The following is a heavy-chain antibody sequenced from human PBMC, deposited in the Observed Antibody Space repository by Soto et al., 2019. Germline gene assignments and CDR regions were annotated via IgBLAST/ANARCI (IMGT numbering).Heavy chain of an antibody. CDR2: INAGNGNT. CDR1: GYSYTSYA. Sequence: SVKVSCEASGYSYTSYAMHWVRQAPGQRLEWMGWINAGNGNTKYSQKFQGRVTITRDTSASTAYMELSSLRSEDTAVYYCARGEFLSYDDYWGQGTLVTVSS. J-gene: IGHJ4*02. CDR3: ARGEFLSYDDY. D-gene: IGHD3-16*01. V-gene: IGHV1-3*01.